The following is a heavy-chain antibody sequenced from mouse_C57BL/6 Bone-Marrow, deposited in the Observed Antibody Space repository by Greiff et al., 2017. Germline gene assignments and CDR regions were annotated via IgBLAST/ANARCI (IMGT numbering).Heavy chain of an antibody. D-gene: IGHD1-1*01. CDR3: ARSLMTTVVATDAMDY. CDR2: IYPGSGST. V-gene: IGHV1-55*01. CDR1: RYTFTSYW. Sequence: QVQLQQPGAELVKPGASVKMSCKASRYTFTSYWITWVKQRPGQGLEWIGDIYPGSGSTNYNEKFKSKATLTVDTSSSTAYMQLSSLTSEDSAVYYCARSLMTTVVATDAMDYWGQGTSVTVSS. J-gene: IGHJ4*01.